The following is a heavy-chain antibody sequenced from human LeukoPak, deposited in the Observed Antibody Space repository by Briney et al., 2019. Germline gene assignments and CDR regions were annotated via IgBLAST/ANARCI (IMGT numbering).Heavy chain of an antibody. CDR3: ARDREGRWFGELSPPD. CDR2: IYHSGST. J-gene: IGHJ4*02. V-gene: IGHV4-4*02. D-gene: IGHD3-10*01. CDR1: GGSISSSNW. Sequence: PSETLSLTCAVSGGSISSSNWWSWVRQPPGKGLEWIGEIYHSGSTNYNPSLKSRVTISVDKSKNQFSLKLSSVTAADTAVYYCARDREGRWFGELSPPDWGQGTLVTVSS.